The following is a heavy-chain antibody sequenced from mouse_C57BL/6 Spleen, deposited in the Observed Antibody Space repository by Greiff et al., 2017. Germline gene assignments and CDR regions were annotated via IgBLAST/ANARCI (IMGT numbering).Heavy chain of an antibody. CDR1: GFSLTSYA. Sequence: VKLMESGPGLVAPSQSLSITCTVSGFSLTSYAISWVRQPPGKGLEWLGVIWTGGGTNYNSALKSRLSISKDNSKSQVFLKMNSLQTDDTARYXCARMGDSSGYGAMDYWGQGTSVTVSS. CDR2: IWTGGGT. CDR3: ARMGDSSGYGAMDY. J-gene: IGHJ4*01. D-gene: IGHD3-2*02. V-gene: IGHV2-9-1*01.